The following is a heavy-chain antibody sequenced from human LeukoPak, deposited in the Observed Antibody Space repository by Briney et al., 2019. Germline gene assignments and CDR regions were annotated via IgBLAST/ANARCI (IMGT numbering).Heavy chain of an antibody. CDR1: GFTVSSNY. D-gene: IGHD3-22*01. CDR2: IYSGGST. Sequence: GGSLRLSCAASGFTVSSNYVSWVRQAPGKGLEWVSVIYSGGSTYYADSVKGRFTISRHNSKNTLYLQMNSLRAEDTAVYYCALSHYYYYFDYWGQGTLVTVSS. V-gene: IGHV3-53*04. CDR3: ALSHYYYYFDY. J-gene: IGHJ4*02.